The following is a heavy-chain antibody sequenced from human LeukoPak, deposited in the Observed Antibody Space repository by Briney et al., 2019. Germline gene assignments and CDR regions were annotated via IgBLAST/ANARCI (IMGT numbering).Heavy chain of an antibody. CDR1: GFTLSNYD. Sequence: GGSLRLSCAASGFTLSNYDMIWVRQAPGRGLEWVSGLRESGGGTYYTDSVKGRFTISRDNSKNTLYLQMNSLRAEDTAVYYCATLLWFGAQGTLVTVSS. CDR2: LRESGGGT. D-gene: IGHD3-10*01. V-gene: IGHV3-23*01. J-gene: IGHJ4*02. CDR3: ATLLWF.